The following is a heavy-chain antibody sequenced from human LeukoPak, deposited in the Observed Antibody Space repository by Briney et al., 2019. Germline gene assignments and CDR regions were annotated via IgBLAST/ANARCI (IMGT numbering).Heavy chain of an antibody. CDR2: IGSSGSAL. CDR3: ARVGPNWNNFDY. D-gene: IGHD1/OR15-1a*01. CDR1: GFTFSSYE. Sequence: GGSLRLSCAGSGFTFSSYEMNWVRQAPGKGLEWVPYIGSSGSALYYADSVKGRFTISRDNAKNSLYLQLNSLRAEDTAVYYCARVGPNWNNFDYWGQGTLVTVSS. J-gene: IGHJ4*02. V-gene: IGHV3-48*03.